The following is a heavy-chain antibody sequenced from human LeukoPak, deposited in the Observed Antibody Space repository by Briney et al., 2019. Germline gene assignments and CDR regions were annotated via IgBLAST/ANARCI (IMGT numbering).Heavy chain of an antibody. CDR1: GFAFNTYA. J-gene: IGHJ4*02. CDR2: ISPASNTI. D-gene: IGHD6-13*01. Sequence: PGGSLRLSCITSGFAFNTYAMHWVRQAPGKGLEWISYISPASNTIYYADSVKGRFTISRDNSKNTLYLQMNSLRAEDTAVYYCARNGPPTRSSWYGFYFDYWGQGTLVTVSS. V-gene: IGHV3-48*01. CDR3: ARNGPPTRSSWYGFYFDY.